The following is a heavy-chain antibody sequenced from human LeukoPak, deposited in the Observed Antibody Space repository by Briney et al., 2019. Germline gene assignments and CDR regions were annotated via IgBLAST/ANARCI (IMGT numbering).Heavy chain of an antibody. CDR2: ISWNSDRI. V-gene: IGHV3-9*01. J-gene: IGHJ4*02. D-gene: IGHD3-10*01. CDR3: ARGASVREIDF. CDR1: GFTFHDYA. Sequence: GRSLRLSCVASGFTFHDYAMHWVRQAPGKGLKWVSSISWNSDRIAYADSVKGRLTISRDNAKNSLYLQMNSLSSEDTAFYYCARGASVREIDFWGQGTLFTVSS.